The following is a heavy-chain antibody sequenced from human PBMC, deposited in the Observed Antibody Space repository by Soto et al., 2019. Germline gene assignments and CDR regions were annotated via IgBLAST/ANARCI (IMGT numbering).Heavy chain of an antibody. J-gene: IGHJ4*02. D-gene: IGHD6-13*01. V-gene: IGHV3-30-3*01. CDR2: ISYDGSNK. CDR1: GFTFSSYA. Sequence: PGGSLRLSCAASGFTFSSYAMHWVRQAPGKGLEWVAVISYDGSNKYYADSVKGRFTISRDNSKNTLYLQMNSLRAEDTAVYYCARGANDYSSSWLLDYWGQGTLVTVSS. CDR3: ARGANDYSSSWLLDY.